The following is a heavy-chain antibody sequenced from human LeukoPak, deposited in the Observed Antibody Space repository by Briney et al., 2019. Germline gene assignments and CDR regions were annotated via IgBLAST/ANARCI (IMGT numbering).Heavy chain of an antibody. Sequence: GGSLRLSCAASGFTFSSYAMSWVRQAPGKGLEWVSAISGSGVTTYYADSVKVRFTISRDNSKNTLYLQMNSLRAEDRAVYYCAKEGYDSSGYSSAYFQHWGQGPLVTVSS. V-gene: IGHV3-23*01. J-gene: IGHJ1*01. CDR1: GFTFSSYA. D-gene: IGHD3-22*01. CDR2: ISGSGVTT. CDR3: AKEGYDSSGYSSAYFQH.